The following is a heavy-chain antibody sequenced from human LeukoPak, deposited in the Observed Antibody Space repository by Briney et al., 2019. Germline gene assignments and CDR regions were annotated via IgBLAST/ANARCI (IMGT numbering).Heavy chain of an antibody. CDR2: IYYSGST. V-gene: IGHV4-59*01. Sequence: PSETLSLTCTVSGGSISSYYWSWIRQPPGKGLEWIGYIYYSGSTNYNPSLKSRVTISVDTSKNQFSLKLCSVTAADTAVYYCARGGPYGGNSGFDYWGQGTLVTVSS. CDR3: ARGGPYGGNSGFDY. D-gene: IGHD4-23*01. CDR1: GGSISSYY. J-gene: IGHJ4*02.